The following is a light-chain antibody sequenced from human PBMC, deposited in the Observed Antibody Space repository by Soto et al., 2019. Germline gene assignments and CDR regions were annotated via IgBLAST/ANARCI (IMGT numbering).Light chain of an antibody. CDR1: SSNIGADYD. CDR3: QSYDISLSASV. CDR2: NNN. Sequence: QSVLTQPPSVSGAPGQRVTISCSGSSSNIGADYDVHWYQQLPGTAPKLLIYNNNNRPSGVPDRFSGSKSGTSASLAITGLQAEDEANYYCQSYDISLSASVFGGGTKLTVL. V-gene: IGLV1-40*01. J-gene: IGLJ3*02.